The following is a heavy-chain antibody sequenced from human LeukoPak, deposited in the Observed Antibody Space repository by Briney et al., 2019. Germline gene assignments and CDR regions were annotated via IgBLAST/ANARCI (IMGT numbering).Heavy chain of an antibody. CDR3: ARYCSSTICSNAFDY. V-gene: IGHV4-34*01. CDR2: INHYGST. D-gene: IGHD2-2*01. Sequence: SETLSLTCAVYGGSLSDYYWSWIRQPPGKGLEWIGEINHYGSTNYNPSLKSRVTISVDTSKNQFSLKLSSVTAADTAVYYCARYCSSTICSNAFDYWGQGTLVTVSS. CDR1: GGSLSDYY. J-gene: IGHJ4*02.